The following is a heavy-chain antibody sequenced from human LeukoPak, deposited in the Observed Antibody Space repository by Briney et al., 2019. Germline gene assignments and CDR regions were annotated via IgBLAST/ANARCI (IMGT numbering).Heavy chain of an antibody. V-gene: IGHV4-59*08. D-gene: IGHD4-17*01. CDR3: ARQRDLYGDFTFDY. CDR2: VYYTGST. CDR1: GGSIDNNY. J-gene: IGHJ4*02. Sequence: SETLSLTCTVSGGSIDNNYWSWIRQPPGKGLKWIGYVYYTGSTNYNPSLKSRVTISVDTSKNQFSLKLNSVTAADTAIYYCARQRDLYGDFTFDYWGQGTLVTVSS.